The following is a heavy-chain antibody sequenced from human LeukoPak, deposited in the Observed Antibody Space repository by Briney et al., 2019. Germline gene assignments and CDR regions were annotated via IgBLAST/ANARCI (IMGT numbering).Heavy chain of an antibody. J-gene: IGHJ4*02. CDR1: GFIVNSKY. D-gene: IGHD1-26*01. V-gene: IGHV3-53*01. CDR3: AVPQWELLN. CDR2: IYSDGTT. Sequence: PGGSLRLSCAASGFIVNSKYMSWVRQAPGKGLEWVSVIYSDGTTYYADSVKGRFTISRDNFKNTLYLQLSSLRAEDTAVYYCAVPQWELLNWGQGTLVTVSS.